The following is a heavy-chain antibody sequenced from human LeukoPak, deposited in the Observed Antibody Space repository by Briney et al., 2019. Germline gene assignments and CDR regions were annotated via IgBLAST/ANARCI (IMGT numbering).Heavy chain of an antibody. V-gene: IGHV3-21*01. CDR2: ISTSSSYI. Sequence: GGSLRLSCAASGFTFSSYNMNWVRQAPGKGLEWVSSISTSSSYIYYTDSVKGRFTISRDNAKNSLYLQMNSLRAKDTAVYYCASAGLVYSSGWYLETPFDYWGQGTLVTVSS. J-gene: IGHJ4*02. CDR1: GFTFSSYN. D-gene: IGHD6-13*01. CDR3: ASAGLVYSSGWYLETPFDY.